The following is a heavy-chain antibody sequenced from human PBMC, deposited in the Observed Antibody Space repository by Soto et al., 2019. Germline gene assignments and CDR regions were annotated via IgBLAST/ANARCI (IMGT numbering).Heavy chain of an antibody. J-gene: IGHJ3*02. CDR1: GFTFSSYW. V-gene: IGHV3-7*01. Sequence: RGSLRLSCAASGFTFSSYWMSWVRQAPGKGLEWVANIKQDGSEKYYVDSVKGRFTISRDNTKNSLYLQMNSLRAEDTAVYYCARVRRIAVIHDAFDIWGQGTMVTVSS. CDR3: ARVRRIAVIHDAFDI. D-gene: IGHD6-19*01. CDR2: IKQDGSEK.